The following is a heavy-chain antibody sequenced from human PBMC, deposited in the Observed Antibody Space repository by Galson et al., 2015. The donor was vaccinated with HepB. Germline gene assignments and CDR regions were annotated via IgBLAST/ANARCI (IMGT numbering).Heavy chain of an antibody. Sequence: QSGAEVKKPGESLKISCKGSGYSFTSYWIGWVRQMPGKGLEWMGIIYPGDSDTRYSPSFQGQVTISADKTISTAYLQWSSLKASDTAMYYCARSPTCYDSSGSFDYWGQGTLVTVSS. CDR3: ARSPTCYDSSGSFDY. V-gene: IGHV5-51*01. D-gene: IGHD3-22*01. CDR2: IYPGDSDT. CDR1: GYSFTSYW. J-gene: IGHJ4*02.